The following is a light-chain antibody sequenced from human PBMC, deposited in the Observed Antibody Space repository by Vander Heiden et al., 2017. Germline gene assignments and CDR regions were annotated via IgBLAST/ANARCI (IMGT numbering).Light chain of an antibody. CDR2: EVT. J-gene: IGLJ1*01. V-gene: IGLV2-8*01. CDR3: SSYAGSNNLV. CDR1: SSDVGGYNY. Sequence: QSALTQPPSASGSPGPSVTISCTGTSSDVGGYNYVSWYQQHPGKAPKRMMYEVTKRPSGVPDRFSASKSGNTDSLTVSGLQAEDEADDYCSSYAGSNNLVFGTGTKVTVL.